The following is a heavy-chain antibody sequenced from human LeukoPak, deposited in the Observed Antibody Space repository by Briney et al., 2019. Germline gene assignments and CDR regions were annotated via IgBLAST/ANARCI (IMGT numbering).Heavy chain of an antibody. CDR1: GFSISSFY. CDR3: ARDRGYSYGPFDY. V-gene: IGHV4-59*12. J-gene: IGHJ4*02. CDR2: VYFTGST. Sequence: SETLSLTCTVSGFSISSFYWSWVRQPPGKPLEWVGHVYFTGSTDYNPSLKSRVTISVDTAKNQFSLKLNSVTAADTAVYYCARDRGYSYGPFDYWGQGTLVTVSS. D-gene: IGHD5-18*01.